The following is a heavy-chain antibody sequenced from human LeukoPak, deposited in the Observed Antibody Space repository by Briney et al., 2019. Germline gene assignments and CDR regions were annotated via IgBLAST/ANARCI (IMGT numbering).Heavy chain of an antibody. CDR3: ARGLLGGKSFQLLYYYYYYGMDV. V-gene: IGHV1-18*01. J-gene: IGHJ6*02. CDR1: GYTFTSYG. Sequence: ASVKVSGKASGYTFTSYGISWVRQAPGQGLEWMGWISAYNGNTNYAQKLQGRVTMTTDTSTSTAYMELRSLRSDDTAVYYCARGLLGGKSFQLLYYYYYYGMDVWGQGTTVTVSS. CDR2: ISAYNGNT. D-gene: IGHD2-2*02.